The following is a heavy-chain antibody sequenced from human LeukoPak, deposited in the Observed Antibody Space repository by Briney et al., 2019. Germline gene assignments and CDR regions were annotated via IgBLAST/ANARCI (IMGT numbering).Heavy chain of an antibody. CDR1: GGTFSSYA. V-gene: IGHV1-69*06. Sequence: SVKVSCKASGGTFSSYAISWVRQAPGQGLEWMGGIIPIFGTANYAQKFQGRVTITADKSTSTAYMELSSLRSEDTAVYYCARGYYYGSGSYNPYNYWGQGTLVTVSS. CDR2: IIPIFGTA. CDR3: ARGYYYGSGSYNPYNY. D-gene: IGHD3-10*01. J-gene: IGHJ4*02.